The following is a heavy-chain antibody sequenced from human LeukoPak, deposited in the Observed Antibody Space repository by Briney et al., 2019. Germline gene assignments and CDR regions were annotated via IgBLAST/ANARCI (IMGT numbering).Heavy chain of an antibody. D-gene: IGHD2-15*01. V-gene: IGHV3-48*03. CDR1: GFTFSSYE. J-gene: IGHJ5*01. CDR2: ISNSGSTI. CDR3: ARGPSSGYGTCWFDS. Sequence: GGSLRLSCAASGFTFSSYEMNWVRQAPGKGLEWVSYISNSGSTIYYADSVKGRFTVSRDNVKNSLYLQMNSLRAEDTAVYYCARGPSSGYGTCWFDSWGQGALVTVSS.